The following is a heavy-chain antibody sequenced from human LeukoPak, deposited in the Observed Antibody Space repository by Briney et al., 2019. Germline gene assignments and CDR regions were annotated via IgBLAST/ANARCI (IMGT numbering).Heavy chain of an antibody. D-gene: IGHD3-10*01. CDR1: GGSISSYY. J-gene: IGHJ4*02. CDR2: INYSGST. Sequence: SETLSLTCTVSGGSISSYYWSWIRQPPGKGLEWIASINYSGSTYYNPSLKSRVTISVDTSENQFSLKLSSVTAADTAVYYCARYVVYGSGKYYFDYWGQGTLVTVSS. CDR3: ARYVVYGSGKYYFDY. V-gene: IGHV4-39*01.